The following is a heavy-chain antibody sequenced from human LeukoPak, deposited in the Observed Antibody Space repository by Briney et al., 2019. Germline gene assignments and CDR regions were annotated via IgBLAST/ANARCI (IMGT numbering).Heavy chain of an antibody. D-gene: IGHD2-15*01. Sequence: GGSLRLSCAASGFTFSSYAMSWVRQAPGKGLEWVSAISGSGGSTYYADSVKGRFTISRDNSKNTLYLQMNSLRAEDTAVYYCAKTGGVVVAATRPFDYWGQGTLVTVSS. V-gene: IGHV3-23*01. CDR2: ISGSGGST. J-gene: IGHJ4*02. CDR1: GFTFSSYA. CDR3: AKTGGVVVAATRPFDY.